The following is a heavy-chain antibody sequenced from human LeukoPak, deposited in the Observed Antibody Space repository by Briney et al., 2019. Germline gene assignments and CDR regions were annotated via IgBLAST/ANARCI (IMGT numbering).Heavy chain of an antibody. J-gene: IGHJ5*02. D-gene: IGHD3-22*01. CDR2: IYHSGST. CDR1: GGSISSGGYS. Sequence: SQTLSLTCAVSGGSISSGGYSWSRIRQPPGKGLEWIGYIYHSGSTYYNPSLKSRVTISVDRSKNQFSLKLSSVTAADTAVYYCARLPYYYDSSGYWPVSWFDPWGQGTLVTVSS. CDR3: ARLPYYYDSSGYWPVSWFDP. V-gene: IGHV4-30-2*01.